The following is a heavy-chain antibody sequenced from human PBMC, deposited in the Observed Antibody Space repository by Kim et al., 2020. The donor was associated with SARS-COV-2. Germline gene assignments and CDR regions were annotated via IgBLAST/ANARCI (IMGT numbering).Heavy chain of an antibody. CDR1: GFTFSSYA. D-gene: IGHD3-10*01. J-gene: IGHJ6*02. V-gene: IGHV3-23*01. Sequence: GGSLRLSCAASGFTFSSYAMSWVRQAPGKGLEWVSAISGSGGSTYYADSVKGRFTISRDNSKNTLYLQMNSLRAEDTAVYYRAKDRGGIHITMVRRPYYYYGMDVWGQGTTVTVSS. CDR3: AKDRGGIHITMVRRPYYYYGMDV. CDR2: ISGSGGST.